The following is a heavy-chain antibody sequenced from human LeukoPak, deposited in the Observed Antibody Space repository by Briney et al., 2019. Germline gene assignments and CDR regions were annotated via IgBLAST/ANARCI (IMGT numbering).Heavy chain of an antibody. CDR1: GFTFSSYW. J-gene: IGHJ4*02. CDR2: IASDGSST. CDR3: ARGRPHGNDY. Sequence: GGPLRLSCAASGFTFSSYWMNWVRQAPGKGLVWVSRIASDGSSTTYADSVKGRFSISRDNAKNTLYLQMNSLRVEDTAVYYCARGRPHGNDYWGQGTLVTVSS. V-gene: IGHV3-74*01. D-gene: IGHD4-23*01.